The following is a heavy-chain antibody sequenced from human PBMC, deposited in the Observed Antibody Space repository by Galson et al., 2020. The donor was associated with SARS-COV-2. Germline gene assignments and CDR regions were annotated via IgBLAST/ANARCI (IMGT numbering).Heavy chain of an antibody. CDR1: GFTLSSNY. CDR2: IYSGGST. Sequence: GGSLRLSCAASGFTLSSNYMSWVRQAPGKGLEGVSVIYSGGSTYYADSVKGRFTISRDNSKNTLYLQMNSLRAEDTAVYYCVGGYYDSFSWGQGTLVTVSA. CDR3: VGGYYDSFS. D-gene: IGHD3-22*01. V-gene: IGHV3-66*02. J-gene: IGHJ5*02.